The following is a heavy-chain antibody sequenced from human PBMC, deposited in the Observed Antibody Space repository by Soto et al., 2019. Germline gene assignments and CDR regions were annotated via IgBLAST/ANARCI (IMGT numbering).Heavy chain of an antibody. J-gene: IGHJ4*01. D-gene: IGHD6-19*01. CDR3: ARDPSPYTSGWYGIDF. V-gene: IGHV3-30*04. Sequence: PGGSLRLSCAASGFMFSAYAMLWVRLAPGKGLEWVAAISYDGKNKYYADSIKGSFTISRDNSANTLLLQENSLRRENTAMYYCARDPSPYTSGWYGIDFWGHGTLVTVSS. CDR1: GFMFSAYA. CDR2: ISYDGKNK.